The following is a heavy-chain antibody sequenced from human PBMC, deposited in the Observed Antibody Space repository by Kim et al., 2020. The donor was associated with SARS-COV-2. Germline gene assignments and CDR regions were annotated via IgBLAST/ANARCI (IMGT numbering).Heavy chain of an antibody. D-gene: IGHD6-25*01. V-gene: IGHV3-21*04. Sequence: DSVKGRFTISRGSANNSLSLQMNSLRTEDTGVYYCARPGGTESGYNPPPDYWGQGTLVTVSS. J-gene: IGHJ4*02. CDR3: ARPGGTESGYNPPPDY.